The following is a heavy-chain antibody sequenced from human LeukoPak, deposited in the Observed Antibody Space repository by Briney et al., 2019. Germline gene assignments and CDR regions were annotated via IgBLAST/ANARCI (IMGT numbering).Heavy chain of an antibody. CDR1: GYSISSGYY. CDR3: ARGNIPWRSAWYYFDY. CDR2: IYHSGST. Sequence: PSETLSLTCTVSGYSISSGYYWGWIRQPPGKGLEWIGSIYHSGSTYYNPSLKSRVTISVDTSKNQFSLKLSSVTAADTAVYYCARGNIPWRSAWYYFDYWGQGTLVTVSS. D-gene: IGHD2/OR15-2a*01. V-gene: IGHV4-38-2*02. J-gene: IGHJ4*02.